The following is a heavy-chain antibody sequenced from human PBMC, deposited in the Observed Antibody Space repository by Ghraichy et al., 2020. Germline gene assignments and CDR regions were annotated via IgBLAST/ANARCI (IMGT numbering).Heavy chain of an antibody. Sequence: SETLSLTCTVSGGSISSYYWSWIRQPPGKGLEWIGYIYYSGSTNYNPSLKSRVTISVDTSKNQFSLKLISVTAADTAVYYCARVGHSSGYCVDYWGQGTLVTVSS. CDR2: IYYSGST. D-gene: IGHD3-22*01. V-gene: IGHV4-59*01. CDR1: GGSISSYY. J-gene: IGHJ4*02. CDR3: ARVGHSSGYCVDY.